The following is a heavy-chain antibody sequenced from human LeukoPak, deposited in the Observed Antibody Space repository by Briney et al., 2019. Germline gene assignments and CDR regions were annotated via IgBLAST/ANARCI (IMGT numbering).Heavy chain of an antibody. CDR3: AGRDYGDYFFDS. Sequence: PGGSLRLSCAASGFTFTTFNMNWVRQSPGEGLECVSCISSSDYIYYADSVKGRFTISRDNSRNSLYLQMNSLRAEDTAVYYCAGRDYGDYFFDSWGQGTLVTVSS. CDR1: GFTFTTFN. D-gene: IGHD4-17*01. J-gene: IGHJ4*02. CDR2: ISSSDYI. V-gene: IGHV3-21*01.